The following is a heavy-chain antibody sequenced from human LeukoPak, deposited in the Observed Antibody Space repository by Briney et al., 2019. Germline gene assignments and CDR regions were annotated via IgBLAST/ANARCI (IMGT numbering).Heavy chain of an antibody. CDR3: ARGIYCSSTSCYSQSNWFDP. Sequence: ASVKVSCKASGYTFTSYYMHWVRPAPGQGLEWMGIINPSGGSTSYAQKFQGRVTMTRDTSTSTVYMELSSLRSEDTAVYYCARGIYCSSTSCYSQSNWFDPWGQGTLVTVSS. CDR1: GYTFTSYY. J-gene: IGHJ5*02. V-gene: IGHV1-46*01. CDR2: INPSGGST. D-gene: IGHD2-2*01.